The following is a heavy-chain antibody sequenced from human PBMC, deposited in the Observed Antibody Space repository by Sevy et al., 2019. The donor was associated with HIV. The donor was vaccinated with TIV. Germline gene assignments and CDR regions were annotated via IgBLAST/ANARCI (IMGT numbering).Heavy chain of an antibody. CDR2: IYYSGST. CDR3: ARQAVANWGGHFDY. J-gene: IGHJ4*02. D-gene: IGHD7-27*01. V-gene: IGHV4-39*01. CDR1: GGSISSCSYY. Sequence: SETLSLTCTVSGGSISSCSYYWGWIRQPPGKGLEWIGSIYYSGSTYYNPSLKSRVTISVDTSKNQFSLKLSSVTAADTAVYYCARQAVANWGGHFDYWGQGTLVTVSS.